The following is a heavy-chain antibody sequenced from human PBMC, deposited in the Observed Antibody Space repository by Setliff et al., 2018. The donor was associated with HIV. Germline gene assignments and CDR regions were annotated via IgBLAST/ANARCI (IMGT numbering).Heavy chain of an antibody. J-gene: IGHJ4*02. CDR1: DFRFSDSA. CDR3: AKDRLFPRL. CDR2: ITDTGSKT. Sequence: GGSLRLSCVASDFRFSDSAMSWVRQTPGKGLEYVSSITDTGSKTYYADSVKGRFTISRDNSKNTVYLQMVSLRVEDTALYFCAKDRLFPRLWGQGTQVTVSS. D-gene: IGHD2-21*01. V-gene: IGHV3-23*01.